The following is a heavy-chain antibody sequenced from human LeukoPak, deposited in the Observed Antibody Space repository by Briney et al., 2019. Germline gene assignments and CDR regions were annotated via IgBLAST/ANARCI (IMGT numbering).Heavy chain of an antibody. V-gene: IGHV3-30*02. Sequence: QPGGSLRLSCAASGFTFNYYGMHWVRQAPGKGLEWVAFIRYDGSNKYYADSVKGRFTISRDNSKNTLYLQMNSRRAQDTAVYYCAKVGEFRESSDYWGQGTLVTVSS. CDR3: AKVGEFRESSDY. D-gene: IGHD3-16*01. CDR2: IRYDGSNK. J-gene: IGHJ4*02. CDR1: GFTFNYYG.